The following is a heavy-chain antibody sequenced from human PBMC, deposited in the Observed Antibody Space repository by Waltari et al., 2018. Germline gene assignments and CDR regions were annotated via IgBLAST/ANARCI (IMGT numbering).Heavy chain of an antibody. V-gene: IGHV1-8*03. Sequence: QVQLVQSGAEVKKPGASVKVSCKASGYTFTSYDINWVRQATGQGLEWMGWMNPNSGNTCYAQKFQGRVTITRNTSISTAYMELSSLRSEDTAVYYCARYSRRDCYHECYFGYYYYGMDVWGQGTTVTVSS. CDR3: ARYSRRDCYHECYFGYYYYGMDV. CDR1: GYTFTSYD. D-gene: IGHD2-21*01. CDR2: MNPNSGNT. J-gene: IGHJ6*02.